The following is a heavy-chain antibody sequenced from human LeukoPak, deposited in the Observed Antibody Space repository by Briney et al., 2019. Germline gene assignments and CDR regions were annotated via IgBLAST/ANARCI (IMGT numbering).Heavy chain of an antibody. CDR1: GGSISSGGYY. V-gene: IGHV4-31*03. Sequence: SQTLSLTCTVSGGSISSGGYYWSWIRQHPGKGLEWIGYIYYSGSTYYNPSLRSRVTISVDTSKNQFSLKLSSVTAADTAVYYCAREGAVAGTDYWGQGTLVTVSS. CDR3: AREGAVAGTDY. CDR2: IYYSGST. D-gene: IGHD6-19*01. J-gene: IGHJ4*02.